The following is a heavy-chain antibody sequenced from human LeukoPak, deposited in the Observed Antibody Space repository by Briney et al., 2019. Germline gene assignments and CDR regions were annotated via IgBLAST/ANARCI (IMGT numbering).Heavy chain of an antibody. J-gene: IGHJ4*02. D-gene: IGHD5-18*01. CDR1: GGSISSYY. CDR2: IHYTGGT. Sequence: SVTLSLTCTVSGGSISSYYWTWIRQPPGKGLEWIGYIHYTGGTNYNPSLQSRVTISVDTSKNQFSLKVTSVTAADTAVYYCATTSGTAPIDSWGQGTLVTVSS. V-gene: IGHV4-59*01. CDR3: ATTSGTAPIDS.